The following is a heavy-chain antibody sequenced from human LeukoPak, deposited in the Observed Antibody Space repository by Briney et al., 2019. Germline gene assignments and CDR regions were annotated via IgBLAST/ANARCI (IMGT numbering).Heavy chain of an antibody. V-gene: IGHV1-18*04. CDR3: ARNEVVPAATPFDY. CDR2: ISAYNGNT. Sequence: ASVKVSCKASGYTFTSYGVSWVRQAPGQGLEWMGWISAYNGNTNYAQKLQGRVTMTTDTSTSTAYMELRSLRSDDTAVYYCARNEVVPAATPFDYWGQGTLVTVSS. CDR1: GYTFTSYG. D-gene: IGHD2-2*01. J-gene: IGHJ4*02.